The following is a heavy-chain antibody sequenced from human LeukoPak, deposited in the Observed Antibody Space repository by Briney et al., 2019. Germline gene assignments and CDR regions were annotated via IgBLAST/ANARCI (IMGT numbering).Heavy chain of an antibody. CDR3: ARLQQQLNAFDI. Sequence: KPGESLRISCKGSGYSFTSYWISWVRRMPGKGLEWMGRIDPTDSYTNYSPSFQGHVTISADKSFSTAYLQWSSLKASDTAMYYCARLQQQLNAFDIWGQGTMVTVPS. J-gene: IGHJ3*02. D-gene: IGHD6-13*01. CDR2: IDPTDSYT. CDR1: GYSFTSYW. V-gene: IGHV5-10-1*01.